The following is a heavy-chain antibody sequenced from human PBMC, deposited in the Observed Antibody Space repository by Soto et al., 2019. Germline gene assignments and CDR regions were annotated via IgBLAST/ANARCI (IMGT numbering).Heavy chain of an antibody. CDR3: ARDLKDCSGGSCWGPLLPQIDYGMDV. D-gene: IGHD2-15*01. V-gene: IGHV3-30-3*01. Sequence: GGSLRLSCAASGFTFSGYAMHWVRQAPGKGLEWVAVISYDGSNKYYADSVKGRFTISRDNSKNTLYLQMNSLRAEDTAVYYCARDLKDCSGGSCWGPLLPQIDYGMDVWGQGTTVTVSS. CDR1: GFTFSGYA. J-gene: IGHJ6*02. CDR2: ISYDGSNK.